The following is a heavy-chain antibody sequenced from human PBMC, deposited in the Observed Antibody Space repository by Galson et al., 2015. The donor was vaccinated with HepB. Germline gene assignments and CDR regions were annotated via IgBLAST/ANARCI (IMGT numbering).Heavy chain of an antibody. J-gene: IGHJ4*02. V-gene: IGHV2-5*02. CDR2: IYWDDDK. D-gene: IGHD3-22*01. CDR1: GFSLSTSGVG. CDR3: AHSYYFDSSGQYDTLPRFDF. Sequence: PALVKPTQTLTLTCSFSGFSLSTSGVGVAWIRQPPGKALEWLALIYWDDDKRYSPSLQRRLTITKDTSKNQVVLTMTNMDPVDTATYYCAHSYYFDSSGQYDTLPRFDFWGQGTLVTVSS.